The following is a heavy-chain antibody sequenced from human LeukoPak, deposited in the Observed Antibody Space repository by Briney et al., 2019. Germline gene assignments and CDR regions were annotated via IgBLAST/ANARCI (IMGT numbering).Heavy chain of an antibody. V-gene: IGHV4-59*11. J-gene: IGHJ4*02. D-gene: IGHD5-12*01. CDR2: IHYSAGT. Sequence: SETLSLTYTVSGGSISSRYCSWIRQSPGKGLEWIGYIHYSAGTNYNPSLKSRVTISIDTSKNQFSLKLTSVTAADTAVYYCARGSYGGYDGYWGQGTLVTVSS. CDR3: ARGSYGGYDGY. CDR1: GGSISSRY.